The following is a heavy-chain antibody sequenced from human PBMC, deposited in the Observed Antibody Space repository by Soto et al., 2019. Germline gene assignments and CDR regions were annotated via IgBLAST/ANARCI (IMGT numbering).Heavy chain of an antibody. J-gene: IGHJ3*01. CDR1: GGTFSSYA. V-gene: IGHV1-69*13. Sequence: SVKVSCKASGGTFSSYAISWVRQAPGRGLEWMGGIIPIFGTANYAQKFQGRVTITANESTSAAYMELSSLRSEDTAVYYCARDTAIRATYWGQGTMVTVSS. CDR2: IIPIFGTA. CDR3: ARDTAIRATY. D-gene: IGHD5-18*01.